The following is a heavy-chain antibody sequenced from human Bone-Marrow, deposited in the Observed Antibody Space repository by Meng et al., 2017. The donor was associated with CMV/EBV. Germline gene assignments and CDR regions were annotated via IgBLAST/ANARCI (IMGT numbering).Heavy chain of an antibody. Sequence: ASVKVSCKASRYTFTDYYIHWVRQAPGQGLEWMGWINPKSGATESAQKFQGRVTMTRDTSISTAYMELCRLGSDDTAVYYCARGGGIAAAGPNDYWGQGTLVTVSS. D-gene: IGHD6-13*01. CDR3: ARGGGIAAAGPNDY. V-gene: IGHV1-2*02. J-gene: IGHJ4*02. CDR1: RYTFTDYY. CDR2: INPKSGAT.